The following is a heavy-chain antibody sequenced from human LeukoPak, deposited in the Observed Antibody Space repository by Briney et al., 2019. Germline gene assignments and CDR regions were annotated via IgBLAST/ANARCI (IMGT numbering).Heavy chain of an antibody. D-gene: IGHD2-15*01. CDR3: AGRYCSGSSCYSSFDY. CDR2: IYYSGST. Sequence: SETLSLTCTVSGGSISSYYWSWIRQPPGKGLEWIGYIYYSGSTNYNSSLKSRTTMSVDTSKNQFSLKLTSVTAADTAVYYCAGRYCSGSSCYSSFDYLGQGILVTVSS. V-gene: IGHV4-59*08. CDR1: GGSISSYY. J-gene: IGHJ4*02.